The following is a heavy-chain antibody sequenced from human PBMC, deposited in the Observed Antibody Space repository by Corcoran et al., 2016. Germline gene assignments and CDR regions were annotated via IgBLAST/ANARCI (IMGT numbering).Heavy chain of an antibody. Sequence: QAHLVESGGGVVQPGRSLRLSCAASGITFSGHGIHWVRQAPGKGLEWVAIIWNDGINKFYADSVTGRFTVSRDDSKNTAYLQMNSLRAEDTALYYCASDSPLWGYTNSTYDDLDIWGQGTMVTVSS. CDR1: GITFSGHG. J-gene: IGHJ3*02. V-gene: IGHV3-33*01. D-gene: IGHD6-13*01. CDR3: ASDSPLWGYTNSTYDDLDI. CDR2: IWNDGINK.